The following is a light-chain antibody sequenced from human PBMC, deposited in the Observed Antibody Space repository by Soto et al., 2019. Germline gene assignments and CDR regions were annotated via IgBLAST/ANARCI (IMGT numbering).Light chain of an antibody. CDR1: SSDIGIYKY. V-gene: IGLV2-14*01. Sequence: QSVLTQPASVSGSPGQSIAISCTGSSSDIGIYKYVSWYQQHPGKVPKLIIYEVTNRPSGVSNRFSGSKSGNTASLTISGLQAEDEADYYCCAYATTYTYVFGTGTKLTVL. J-gene: IGLJ1*01. CDR3: CAYATTYTYV. CDR2: EVT.